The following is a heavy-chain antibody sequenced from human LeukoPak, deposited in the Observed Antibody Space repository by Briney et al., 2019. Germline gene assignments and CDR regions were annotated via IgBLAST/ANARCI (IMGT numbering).Heavy chain of an antibody. J-gene: IGHJ6*02. CDR2: INPDSGGT. CDR3: ARGYDSGWPHYYYGMDV. D-gene: IGHD6-19*01. Sequence: ASVKVSCKASGYSFTCYYIHWVRQAPAQGLEWLGWINPDSGGTNFAQKFQGRVTMTRDTSITTGFMHLSGLRSDDTAVYYCARGYDSGWPHYYYGMDVWGQGTTVTVSS. CDR1: GYSFTCYY. V-gene: IGHV1-2*02.